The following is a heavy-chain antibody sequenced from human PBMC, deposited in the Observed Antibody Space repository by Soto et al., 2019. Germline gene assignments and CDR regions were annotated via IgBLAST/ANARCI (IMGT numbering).Heavy chain of an antibody. D-gene: IGHD3-10*01. J-gene: IGHJ4*02. CDR2: IYHSGST. CDR1: GGSISSGGYS. V-gene: IGHV4-30-2*01. CDR3: ARAWGLGFGSFDY. Sequence: QLQLQESGSGLVKPSQTLSLTCAVSGGSISSGGYSWSWIRQPPGKGLEWIGYIYHSGSTYYNPSLKSRVTISVDRSKNQFSLKLSSVTAADKAVYYCARAWGLGFGSFDYWGQGTLVTVSS.